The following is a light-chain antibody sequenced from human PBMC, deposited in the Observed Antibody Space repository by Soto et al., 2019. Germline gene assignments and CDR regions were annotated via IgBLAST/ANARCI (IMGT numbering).Light chain of an antibody. J-gene: IGLJ3*02. CDR3: LLYYDCAQPHWV. Sequence: QTVVTQEPSLTVSPGGTVTLTCASSTGAVTSGHHPNWLQQKPGQAPRTVIYSTNNKQHWTPARFSGSLLGGKAALTLSGVQPEDEAEYYCLLYYDCAQPHWVFGGGTKLTVL. V-gene: IGLV7-43*01. CDR2: STN. CDR1: TGAVTSGHH.